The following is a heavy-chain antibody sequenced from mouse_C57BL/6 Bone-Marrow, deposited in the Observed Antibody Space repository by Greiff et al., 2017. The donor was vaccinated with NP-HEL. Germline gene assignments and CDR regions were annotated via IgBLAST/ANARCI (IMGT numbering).Heavy chain of an antibody. CDR3: ARDYGGSIFDY. Sequence: QVHLPPPLSYLFMPGASVKLSCKASGYTFTSYWMHWVKQRPGRGLEWIGRIDPNSGGTKYNEKFKSKATLTVDKPSSTAYMQLSSLTSEDSAVYYCARDYGGSIFDYWGQGTTLTVSS. CDR2: IDPNSGGT. J-gene: IGHJ2*01. V-gene: IGHV1-72*01. CDR1: GYTFTSYW. D-gene: IGHD1-1*01.